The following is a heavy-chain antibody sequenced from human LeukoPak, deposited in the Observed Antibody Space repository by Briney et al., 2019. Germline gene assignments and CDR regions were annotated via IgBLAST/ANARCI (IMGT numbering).Heavy chain of an antibody. V-gene: IGHV3-53*01. CDR1: GFTVSSNY. J-gene: IGHJ4*02. CDR3: VREEEYSSYGY. Sequence: SGGSLRLSCAASGFTVSSNYMSWVRQAPGKGLEWVSVIYSGGSTYYEASVKGRFTTSRDNSKNTLYLQMTSRKAEDTAVYYFVREEEYSSYGYWGQGALVTVCS. D-gene: IGHD5-12*01. CDR2: IYSGGST.